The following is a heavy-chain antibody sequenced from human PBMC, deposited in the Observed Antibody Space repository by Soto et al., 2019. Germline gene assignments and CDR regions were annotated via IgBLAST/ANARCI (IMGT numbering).Heavy chain of an antibody. V-gene: IGHV3-49*03. J-gene: IGHJ5*02. CDR3: TRVDYYDSSGYSYDP. D-gene: IGHD3-22*01. Sequence: PGGSLRLSCTASGFTFGDYAMSWFRQAPGKGLEWVGFIRSKAYGGTTEYAASVKGRFTISRDDSKSIAYLQMNSLKTEDTAVYYCTRVDYYDSSGYSYDPWGQGTLVTVSS. CDR2: IRSKAYGGTT. CDR1: GFTFGDYA.